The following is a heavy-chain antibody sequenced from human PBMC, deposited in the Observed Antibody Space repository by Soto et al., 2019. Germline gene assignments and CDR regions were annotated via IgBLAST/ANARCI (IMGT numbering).Heavy chain of an antibody. J-gene: IGHJ4*02. V-gene: IGHV1-46*01. CDR2: INPLAGRV. D-gene: IGHD1-26*01. Sequence: QVQLVQSGAEVKTPGASVTVSCRTSGYAFTDSFIHWLRQAPGHGLEWMGMINPLAGRVTYAQTXQXXXXXXXXXXXXXXXXXXXXXXXXXXXXXXXXRARIGTLNGFDWWGQGTRVTVSS. CDR3: XRARIGTLNGFDW. CDR1: GYAFTDSF.